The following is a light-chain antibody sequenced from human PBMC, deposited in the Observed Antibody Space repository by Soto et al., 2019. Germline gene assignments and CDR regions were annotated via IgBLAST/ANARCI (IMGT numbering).Light chain of an antibody. Sequence: DIVMTQSPDSLAVSLGERATINCKSSQSILYSSDNKNYLLWYQQKPGQPPKLLIYWASTRESGVPDRFSGSGSGTDFTLTISSLQAEDVAVYYCQHHYSTPPTFGGGTKVEI. J-gene: IGKJ4*01. CDR3: QHHYSTPPT. V-gene: IGKV4-1*01. CDR1: QSILYSSDNKNY. CDR2: WAS.